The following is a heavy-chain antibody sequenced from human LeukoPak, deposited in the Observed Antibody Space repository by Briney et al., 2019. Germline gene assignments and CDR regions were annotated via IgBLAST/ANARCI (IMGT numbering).Heavy chain of an antibody. D-gene: IGHD5-18*01. Sequence: GASVKVSCKASGGTFSSYAINWVRQAPGQGLEWMGGIIPFFGTAKYAQKFQGRVTITADESTSTAYMELSSLRSEDTAVYYCALLDTGLVPIAEYFQHWGQGTLVTVSS. CDR1: GGTFSSYA. J-gene: IGHJ1*01. CDR2: IIPFFGTA. V-gene: IGHV1-69*13. CDR3: ALLDTGLVPIAEYFQH.